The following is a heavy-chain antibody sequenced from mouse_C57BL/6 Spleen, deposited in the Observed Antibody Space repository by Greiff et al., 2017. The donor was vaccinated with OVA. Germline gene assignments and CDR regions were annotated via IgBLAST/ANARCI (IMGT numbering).Heavy chain of an antibody. D-gene: IGHD2-5*01. CDR1: GYTFTSYW. V-gene: IGHV1-7*01. CDR3: GRASNNGC. J-gene: IGHJ2*01. Sequence: QVQLQQSGAELAKPGVSVKLSCKASGYTFTSYWMHWVKQRPGQGLEWIGYINPSSGYTKYNQKFKDKAKLTADKSSSTAYMQLSSLTYEDSAVYYCGRASNNGCWGQRTTLTVCS. CDR2: INPSSGYT.